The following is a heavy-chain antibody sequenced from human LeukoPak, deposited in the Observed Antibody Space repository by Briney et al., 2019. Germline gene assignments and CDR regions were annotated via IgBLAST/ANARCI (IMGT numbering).Heavy chain of an antibody. Sequence: SETLSLTCAVYGGSFSGYYWSWIRPPPGKGLEWIGAINHSGSTNSNPSLTSRLTISVDTSTIQFSLQLSSVPAAHTAVYYCARRITMVRGVKYYYYMDVWGKGTTVTVSS. J-gene: IGHJ6*03. CDR1: GGSFSGYY. V-gene: IGHV4-34*01. D-gene: IGHD3-10*01. CDR3: ARRITMVRGVKYYYYMDV. CDR2: INHSGST.